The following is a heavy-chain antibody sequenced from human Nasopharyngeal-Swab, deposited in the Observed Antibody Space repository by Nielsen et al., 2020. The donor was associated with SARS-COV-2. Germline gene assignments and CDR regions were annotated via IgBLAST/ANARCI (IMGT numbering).Heavy chain of an antibody. CDR1: GGSISSYY. CDR3: ARHSSSSLSPSFDYYYGMDV. CDR2: IYYSGST. D-gene: IGHD6-6*01. V-gene: IGHV4-59*08. J-gene: IGHJ6*02. Sequence: SETLSLTCTVSGGSISSYYWSWIRQPPGEGLEWIGYIYYSGSTNYNPSLKSRVTISVDTSKNQFSLKLSSVTAADTAVYYCARHSSSSLSPSFDYYYGMDVWGQGTTVTVSS.